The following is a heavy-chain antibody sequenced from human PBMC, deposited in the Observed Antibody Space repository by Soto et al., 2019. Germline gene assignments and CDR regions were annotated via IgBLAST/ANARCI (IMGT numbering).Heavy chain of an antibody. J-gene: IGHJ4*02. CDR1: GFTFRTYG. CDR2: TATDGRDQ. Sequence: GGSLRLSCEGSGFTFRTYGIHWVRQAPGKGLEWVAVTATDGRDQRYADSVKGRFTISRDNSKNTLYLQINSLRIEDTAVYYCARDDYGGNTHFLDYWGQGALVTVSS. V-gene: IGHV3-30*03. D-gene: IGHD4-17*01. CDR3: ARDDYGGNTHFLDY.